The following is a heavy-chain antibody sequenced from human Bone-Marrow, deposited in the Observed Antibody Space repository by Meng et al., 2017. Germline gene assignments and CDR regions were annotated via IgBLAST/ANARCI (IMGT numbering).Heavy chain of an antibody. CDR3: ATRSNYYGSGSYRDYYYYGMDV. CDR1: GGTFSSYA. D-gene: IGHD3-10*01. J-gene: IGHJ6*02. CDR2: IIPIFGTA. Sequence: SVKVSCKASGGTFSSYAISWVRQAPGQGLEWMGGIIPIFGTANYAQKFQGRVTITADESTSIAYMELSSLRSEDTAVYYCATRSNYYGSGSYRDYYYYGMDVWGQGTTVTVSS. V-gene: IGHV1-69*13.